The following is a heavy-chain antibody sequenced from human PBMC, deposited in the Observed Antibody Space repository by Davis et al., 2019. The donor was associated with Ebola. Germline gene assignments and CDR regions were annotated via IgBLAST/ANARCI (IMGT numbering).Heavy chain of an antibody. CDR3: ARDPGSSAFDY. CDR2: MNQDGSTR. V-gene: IGHV3-7*01. D-gene: IGHD6-25*01. Sequence: PGGSLRLSCAASGLTFGQYWMSWVRQSPERGLEFVANMNQDGSTRNYMTSVRGRFTISRDNAKNLLYLEMNSLTVEDTALYYCARDPGSSAFDYWGRGTLVTVSS. J-gene: IGHJ4*02. CDR1: GLTFGQYW.